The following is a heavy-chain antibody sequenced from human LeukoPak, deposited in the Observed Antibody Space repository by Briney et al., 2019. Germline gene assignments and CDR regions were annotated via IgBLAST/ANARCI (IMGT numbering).Heavy chain of an antibody. CDR1: GGSISSSSYY. CDR2: IYCSGST. CDR3: AGIAVAGIDY. Sequence: SETLSLTCTVSGGSISSSSYYWGWIRQPPGKGLEWIGSIYCSGSTYYNPSLKSRVTISVDTSKNQFSLKLSSVTAADTAVYYCAGIAVAGIDYWGQGTLVTVSS. J-gene: IGHJ4*02. D-gene: IGHD6-19*01. V-gene: IGHV4-39*01.